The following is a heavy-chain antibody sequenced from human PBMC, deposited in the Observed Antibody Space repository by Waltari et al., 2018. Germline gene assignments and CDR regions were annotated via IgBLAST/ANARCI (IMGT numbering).Heavy chain of an antibody. CDR1: WFTVSTNY. D-gene: IGHD3-22*01. CDR2: IYSGGNT. V-gene: IGHV3-53*02. CDR3: ARVIRDGPSGFYGIAAFDL. J-gene: IGHJ3*01. Sequence: DVQLVETGVGLIQPGGSLRLSCSVSWFTVSTNYLTWVRQAPAKGLEWVSVIYSGGNTYYAASVTGRFSISRDNVNNTLFLQMNNLRAEDTAIYYCARVIRDGPSGFYGIAAFDLWGQGTMVTVSS.